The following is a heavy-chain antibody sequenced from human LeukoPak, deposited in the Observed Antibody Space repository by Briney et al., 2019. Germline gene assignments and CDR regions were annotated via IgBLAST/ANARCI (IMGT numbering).Heavy chain of an antibody. J-gene: IGHJ6*02. CDR1: GFTFSSYW. D-gene: IGHD6-19*01. Sequence: GGSLRPSCAASGFTFSSYWMHWVRQAPGKGLVWVSRINSDGSSTSYADSAKGRFTISRDNAKNTLYLQMNSLRAEDTAVYYCARGMDSSGWNYYYGMDVWGQGTTVTVSS. V-gene: IGHV3-74*01. CDR2: INSDGSST. CDR3: ARGMDSSGWNYYYGMDV.